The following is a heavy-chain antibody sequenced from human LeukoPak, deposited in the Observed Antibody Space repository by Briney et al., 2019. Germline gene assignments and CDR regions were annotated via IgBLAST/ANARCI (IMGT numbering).Heavy chain of an antibody. Sequence: ASVKVSCTASGYTFTSYDINWVRQATGQGLEWMGWMNPNSGNTGYAQKFKGRVTMTRNTSISTAYMELSSLRSDDSAVYYCVRGKYQLPQWGQGTLVTVSS. J-gene: IGHJ4*02. CDR3: VRGKYQLPQ. CDR2: MNPNSGNT. D-gene: IGHD2-2*01. V-gene: IGHV1-8*01. CDR1: GYTFTSYD.